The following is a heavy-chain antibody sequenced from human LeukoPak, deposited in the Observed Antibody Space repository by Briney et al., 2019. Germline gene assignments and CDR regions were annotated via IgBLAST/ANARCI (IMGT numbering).Heavy chain of an antibody. V-gene: IGHV4-59*01. Sequence: PSETLSLTCTVSGGSISSYYWSWLRQPPGKGLEGMGYIYYSGSTNYNPSLTSRVTISVDTSKHQFSLKLSSVTAADTAVYYCAREPRGWGSDAFDIWGQGTMVTVSS. CDR2: IYYSGST. D-gene: IGHD7-27*01. CDR1: GGSISSYY. J-gene: IGHJ3*02. CDR3: AREPRGWGSDAFDI.